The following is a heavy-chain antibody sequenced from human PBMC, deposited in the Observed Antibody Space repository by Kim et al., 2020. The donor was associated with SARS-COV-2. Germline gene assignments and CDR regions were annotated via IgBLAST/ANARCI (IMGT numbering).Heavy chain of an antibody. D-gene: IGHD3-16*01. Sequence: GGSLRLSCAASGFTFSNYAISWVRQAPGKGLEWVSSISGSGDSAYYAESVKGRFTISRDNSKNTLYLQMNSLRVDDTAIYYCAKDPRYLSYGAFDYWGQGTLVTVSS. CDR3: AKDPRYLSYGAFDY. CDR2: ISGSGDSA. CDR1: GFTFSNYA. V-gene: IGHV3-23*01. J-gene: IGHJ4*02.